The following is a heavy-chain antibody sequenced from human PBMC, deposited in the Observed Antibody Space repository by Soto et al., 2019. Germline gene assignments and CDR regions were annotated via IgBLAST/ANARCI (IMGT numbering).Heavy chain of an antibody. Sequence: TVGITGAVAMDSPASDIGWSWIRQPPGKGLQWIGEIYHSGSSKYNPSLKSRVIISVDKSKNQFSLQLSSVTAADTSIYNCARDPGPTLSVDWGELTLVT. CDR1: MDSPASDIG. D-gene: IGHD2-15*01. J-gene: IGHJ4*02. V-gene: IGHV4-4*02. CDR2: IYHSGSS. CDR3: ARDPGPTLSVD.